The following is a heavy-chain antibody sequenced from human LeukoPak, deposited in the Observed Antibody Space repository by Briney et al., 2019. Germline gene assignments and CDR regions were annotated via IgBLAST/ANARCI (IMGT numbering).Heavy chain of an antibody. CDR1: GGSISNYY. D-gene: IGHD3-10*01. Sequence: SETLSLTCTVSGGSISNYYWSWIRQPPGKGLEWIGYIYYSGSTNYNPSLKSRVTISVDTSKNQFSLKLSSVTAADTAVYYCARAVVRGVTSIPGAFDIWGQGTMVTVSS. CDR2: IYYSGST. J-gene: IGHJ3*02. V-gene: IGHV4-59*01. CDR3: ARAVVRGVTSIPGAFDI.